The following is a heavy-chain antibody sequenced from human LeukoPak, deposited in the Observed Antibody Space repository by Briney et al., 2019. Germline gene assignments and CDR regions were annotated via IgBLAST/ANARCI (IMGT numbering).Heavy chain of an antibody. CDR2: INTNTGNP. V-gene: IGHV7-4-1*04. CDR3: ARSNNDGDYLGVGFDY. J-gene: IGHJ4*02. Sequence: GASVKVSCESSGYIFSNYAINWVRQAPGQGLEWMGWINTNTGNPTYARGFTGRFVFSSDTSVRMAYLQISSLKAEDTAVYYCARSNNDGDYLGVGFDYWGQGTLVTVSS. CDR1: GYIFSNYA. D-gene: IGHD3-16*01.